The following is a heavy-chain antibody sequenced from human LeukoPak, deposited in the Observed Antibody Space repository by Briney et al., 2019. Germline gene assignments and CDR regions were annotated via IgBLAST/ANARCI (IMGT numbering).Heavy chain of an antibody. CDR3: AMGKRRFDY. V-gene: IGHV3-11*01. Sequence: GGSLRLSCAASGFNFSDYYMSWIRQAPGKGLEWVSYISSSGFSTYYAGSLKGRFTISRDNARNPLYLQMNSLAPEDTALYYCAMGKRRFDYWGQGTLVSVSS. D-gene: IGHD1-26*01. CDR2: ISSSGFST. CDR1: GFNFSDYY. J-gene: IGHJ4*02.